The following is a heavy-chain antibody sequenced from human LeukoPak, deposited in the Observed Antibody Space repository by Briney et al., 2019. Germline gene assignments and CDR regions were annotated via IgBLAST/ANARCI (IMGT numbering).Heavy chain of an antibody. V-gene: IGHV3-30-3*01. Sequence: GGSLRLSCAASGFRFSSYAMHWVRQAPGKGLEWLAVISYDESNKYYADSVKGRFTISRDNSKNTLYLQMNRLRAEDTALYYCASEFRLDNSGWMEYFQHWGQGTLVTVSS. CDR2: ISYDESNK. J-gene: IGHJ1*01. CDR1: GFRFSSYA. D-gene: IGHD5-12*01. CDR3: ASEFRLDNSGWMEYFQH.